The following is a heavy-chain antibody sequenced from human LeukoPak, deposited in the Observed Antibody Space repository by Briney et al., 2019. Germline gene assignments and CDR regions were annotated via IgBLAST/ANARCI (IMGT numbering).Heavy chain of an antibody. Sequence: PGGSLRLSCAASGFTFSPYAMHWVREAPGRGLEWVAVISNDGSINYYADSVKGRFTISRDNSKNTLCLQTNSLRAEDTAVYYCARPKFPAAQPHHFYYGLDVWGQGTTVTVSS. D-gene: IGHD6-13*01. CDR2: ISNDGSIN. CDR3: ARPKFPAAQPHHFYYGLDV. CDR1: GFTFSPYA. V-gene: IGHV3-30-3*01. J-gene: IGHJ6*02.